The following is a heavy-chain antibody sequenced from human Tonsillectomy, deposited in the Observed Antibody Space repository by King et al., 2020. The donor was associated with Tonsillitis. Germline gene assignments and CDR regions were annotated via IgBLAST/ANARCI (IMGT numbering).Heavy chain of an antibody. CDR2: INQDGSEK. D-gene: IGHD2-21*02. CDR1: GFTFSDFW. CDR3: ARIYCGADSCAYDY. J-gene: IGHJ4*02. V-gene: IGHV3-7*03. Sequence: VQLVESGGGLVQPGGSLRLSCAASGFTFSDFWMTGVRQAPGKGLEWVANINQDGSEKYSVDSVKGRFTISRDNAKNSLFLQMHSVRAEDTAVYYCARIYCGADSCAYDYWGQGTLVTVSS.